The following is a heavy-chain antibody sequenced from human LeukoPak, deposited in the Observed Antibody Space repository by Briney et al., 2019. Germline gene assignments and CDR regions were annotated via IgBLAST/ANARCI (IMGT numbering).Heavy chain of an antibody. CDR2: IYSGGST. J-gene: IGHJ3*02. CDR3: ARVGVVPAAIPDGFDI. Sequence: GGSLRLSCAASGFTVSSNYMSWVRQAPGRGLEWVSVIYSGGSTYYADSVKGRFTISRDNSKNTLYLQMNSLTAEDTPVYYCARVGVVPAAIPDGFDIWGQGTMVTVSS. V-gene: IGHV3-53*01. CDR1: GFTVSSNY. D-gene: IGHD2-2*01.